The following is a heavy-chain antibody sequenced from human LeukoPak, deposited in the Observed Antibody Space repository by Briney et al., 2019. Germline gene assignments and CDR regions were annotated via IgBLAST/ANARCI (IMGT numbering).Heavy chain of an antibody. V-gene: IGHV4-59*12. CDR1: GGSISSYY. CDR3: VRSAFLTTEFYFDY. CDR2: IYYSGST. Sequence: SETLSLTCTVSGGSISSYYWSWIRQPPGKGLEWIGYIYYSGSTNYNPSLKSRVTISVDTSKNQFSLKLSSVTAADTAVYYCVRSAFLTTEFYFDYWGQGTLVTVSS. D-gene: IGHD4-11*01. J-gene: IGHJ4*02.